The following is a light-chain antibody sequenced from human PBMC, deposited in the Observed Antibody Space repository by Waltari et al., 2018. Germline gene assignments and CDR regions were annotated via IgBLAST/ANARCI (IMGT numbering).Light chain of an antibody. CDR1: QSVLYNSNHKNY. J-gene: IGKJ1*01. CDR3: QQYYTTMWT. CDR2: WAS. V-gene: IGKV4-1*01. Sequence: DIVMTQSPDSLAVSLGERATINCKSSQSVLYNSNHKNYLAWFQQKPGQPPKLLIYWASTREPGVPDRFSGSGSGTDFTLTISGLQAEDVAVYYCQQYYTTMWTFGRGTKVEI.